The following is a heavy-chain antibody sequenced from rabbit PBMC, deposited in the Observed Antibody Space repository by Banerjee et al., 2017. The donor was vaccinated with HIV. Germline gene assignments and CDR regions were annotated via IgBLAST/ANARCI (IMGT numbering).Heavy chain of an antibody. V-gene: IGHV1S45*01. CDR1: GIDFSSNA. CDR3: ARSLYPGSSGL. Sequence: QQQLEESGGGLVKPGGTLTLTCKASGIDFSSNAMCWVRQAPGKGLEWIACIYPGSSGSTYYASWAKGRFTISETSSTTVTLQMTSLTAADTATYFCARSLYPGSSGLWGQGTLVTVS. D-gene: IGHD1-1*01. J-gene: IGHJ3*01. CDR2: IYPGSSGST.